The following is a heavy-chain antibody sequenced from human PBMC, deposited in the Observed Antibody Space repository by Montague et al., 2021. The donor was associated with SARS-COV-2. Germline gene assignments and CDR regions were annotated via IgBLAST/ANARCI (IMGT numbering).Heavy chain of an antibody. Sequence: SETLSLTCTVSGGSISSSSYYWGWIRQPPGKGLEWIGSIYYSGSTYYNPSLKSRVTISVDTPKNQFSLKLSSVTAADTAVYYCARGLGRIEDVWGQGTTVTVSS. CDR2: IYYSGST. J-gene: IGHJ6*02. CDR1: GGSISSSSYY. CDR3: ARGLGRIEDV. V-gene: IGHV4-39*01. D-gene: IGHD1-26*01.